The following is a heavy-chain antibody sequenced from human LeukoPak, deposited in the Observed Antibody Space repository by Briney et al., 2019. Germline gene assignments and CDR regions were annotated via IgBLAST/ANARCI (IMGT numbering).Heavy chain of an antibody. D-gene: IGHD6-13*01. V-gene: IGHV1-2*02. CDR1: GYTFTGYY. CDR2: INPNSGGT. CDR3: ARGRAAAGSFYYYYYYMDV. Sequence: GASVKVSCKASGYTFTGYYMHWVRQAPGQGLEWMGWINPNSGGTNYAQKFQGRVTMTRDTSISTAYMELSRLRSDDTAVYYCARGRAAAGSFYYYYYYMDVWGKGTTVTVSS. J-gene: IGHJ6*03.